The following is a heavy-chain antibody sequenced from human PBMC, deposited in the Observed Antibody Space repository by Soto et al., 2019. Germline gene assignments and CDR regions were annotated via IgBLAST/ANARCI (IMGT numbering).Heavy chain of an antibody. CDR3: ARRCGCYCSDSFDI. CDR1: GYTFIGYY. J-gene: IGHJ3*02. V-gene: IGHV1-2*04. CDR2: IDPRNGGT. Sequence: QAQLVQSGAEVKKPGASVKVSCKASGYTFIGYYIYWLRQAPGQVLEWMGRIDPRNGGTNYAQKVQAWVTMTRDATISTAYMEPSRLTSDDTAVYFCARRCGCYCSDSFDIWGQGRIVIVSS. D-gene: IGHD2-21*02.